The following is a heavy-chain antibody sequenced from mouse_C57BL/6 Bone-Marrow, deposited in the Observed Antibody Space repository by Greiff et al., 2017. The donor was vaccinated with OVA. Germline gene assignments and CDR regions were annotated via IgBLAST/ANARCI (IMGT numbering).Heavy chain of an antibody. J-gene: IGHJ2*01. V-gene: IGHV5-17*01. CDR2: ISSGSSTI. CDR1: GFTFSDYG. CDR3: ALPTTVVPFDY. D-gene: IGHD1-1*01. Sequence: EVHLVESGGGLVKPGGSLKLSCAASGFTFSDYGMHWVRQAPEKGLEWVAYISSGSSTIYYADTVKGRFTISRDNAKNTLFLQMTSLRSEDTAMYYCALPTTVVPFDYWGQGTTLTVSS.